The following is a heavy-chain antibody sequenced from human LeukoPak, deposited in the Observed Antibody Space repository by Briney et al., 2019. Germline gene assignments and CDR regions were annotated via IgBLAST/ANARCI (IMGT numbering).Heavy chain of an antibody. CDR3: ARGLAAAGTDAY. Sequence: PGGSLRLSCAASGFTFSSYEMNWVRQAPGKGLEWVSYSSSDASTINYADSVKGRFTISRDNAKNSLYLQMNSLRAEDTAVYYCARGLAAAGTDAYWGQGALATVSS. J-gene: IGHJ4*02. CDR1: GFTFSSYE. D-gene: IGHD6-13*01. V-gene: IGHV3-48*03. CDR2: SSSDASTI.